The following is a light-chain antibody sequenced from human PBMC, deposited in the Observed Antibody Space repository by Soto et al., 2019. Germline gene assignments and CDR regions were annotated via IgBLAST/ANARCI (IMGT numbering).Light chain of an antibody. Sequence: EIVLTQSPGTLSLSPGERATLSCRASQSVSSSYLAWYQQKPGQAPRLLIYGASNRATGISDRFSGSGSGTDFTLTISRLEPEDFAVYYCQQYGSPVTFGQGTKLEIK. CDR1: QSVSSSY. J-gene: IGKJ2*01. V-gene: IGKV3-20*01. CDR2: GAS. CDR3: QQYGSPVT.